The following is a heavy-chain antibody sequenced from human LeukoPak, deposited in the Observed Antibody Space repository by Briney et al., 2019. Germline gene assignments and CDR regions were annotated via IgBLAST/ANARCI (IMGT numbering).Heavy chain of an antibody. D-gene: IGHD6-19*01. CDR3: AIDQPVAGVSNFDS. CDR1: GYTFTRYA. V-gene: IGHV7-4-1*02. CDR2: INPNTGNP. Sequence: ASVKVSCKASGYTFTRYAMNWLRQAPGQGLEWMGWINPNTGNPTYAQAFTGRFVFSLDTPVSTAYLQISSLNTEDTAVYYCAIDQPVAGVSNFDSWGQGTLVTVSS. J-gene: IGHJ4*02.